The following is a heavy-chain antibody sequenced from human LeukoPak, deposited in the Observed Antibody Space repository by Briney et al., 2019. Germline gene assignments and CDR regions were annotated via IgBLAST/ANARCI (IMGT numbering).Heavy chain of an antibody. Sequence: GGSLRLSCAASGFTFSSYSMNWVRQAPGKGLEWVSSISSSSSYIYYADSVKGRFTISRDNAKNSLYLQMNSLRAEDTAVYYCATLTAASNWFDPWGQGTLVTVSS. V-gene: IGHV3-21*01. CDR3: ATLTAASNWFDP. CDR2: ISSSSSYI. D-gene: IGHD6-13*01. J-gene: IGHJ5*02. CDR1: GFTFSSYS.